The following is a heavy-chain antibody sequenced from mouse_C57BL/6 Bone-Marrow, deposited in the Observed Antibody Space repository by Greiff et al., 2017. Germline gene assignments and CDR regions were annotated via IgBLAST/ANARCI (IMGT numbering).Heavy chain of an antibody. CDR3: TRSLYYGYDGDAMDY. V-gene: IGHV1-5*01. CDR2: IYPGNSDT. Sequence: EVQLVESGTVLARPGASVKMSCKTSGYTFTSYWMHWVKQRPGQGLEWIGAIYPGNSDTSYNQKFKGKAKLTAVTSASTAYMELSSLTNEDSAVYYCTRSLYYGYDGDAMDYWGQGTSVTVSS. CDR1: GYTFTSYW. D-gene: IGHD2-2*01. J-gene: IGHJ4*01.